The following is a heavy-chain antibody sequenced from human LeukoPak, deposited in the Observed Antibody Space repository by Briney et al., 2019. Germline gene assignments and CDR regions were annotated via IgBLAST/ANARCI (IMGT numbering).Heavy chain of an antibody. V-gene: IGHV1-18*01. CDR3: ARGGRWELPRPYAFDI. D-gene: IGHD1-26*01. CDR2: ISAYNGNT. J-gene: IGHJ3*02. CDR1: GYTFTSYG. Sequence: ASVKVSYKASGYTFTSYGISWVRQAPGQGLEWMGWISAYNGNTNYAQKLQGRVTMTTDTSTSTAYMELRNLRSDDTAVYYCARGGRWELPRPYAFDIWGQGTMVTVSS.